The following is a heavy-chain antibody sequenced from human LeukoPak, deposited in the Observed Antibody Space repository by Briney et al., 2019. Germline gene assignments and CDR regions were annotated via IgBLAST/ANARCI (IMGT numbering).Heavy chain of an antibody. V-gene: IGHV3-21*01. D-gene: IGHD6-19*01. Sequence: PGGSLRLSCAASGFTFSSYSMNWVRQAPGKGLEWVSSISSSSSYIYYADSVKGRFTISRDNSKNTLYLQMNSLRAEDTAVYYCARFQADIAVADNYWGQGTLVTVSS. J-gene: IGHJ4*02. CDR2: ISSSSSYI. CDR1: GFTFSSYS. CDR3: ARFQADIAVADNY.